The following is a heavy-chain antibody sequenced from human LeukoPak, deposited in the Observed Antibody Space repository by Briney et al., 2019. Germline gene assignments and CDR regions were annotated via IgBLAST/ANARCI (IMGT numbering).Heavy chain of an antibody. Sequence: GGSLRLSCAASGFTFSSYSMNWVRQAPGKGLEWVSSISSSSRSYIYYADSVKGRFTISRDNAKNSLYLQMNSLRAEDTAVYYCAREYYYDSSGYQLPDYWGQGTLVTVSS. CDR3: AREYYYDSSGYQLPDY. CDR2: ISSSSRSYI. D-gene: IGHD3-22*01. CDR1: GFTFSSYS. V-gene: IGHV3-21*01. J-gene: IGHJ4*02.